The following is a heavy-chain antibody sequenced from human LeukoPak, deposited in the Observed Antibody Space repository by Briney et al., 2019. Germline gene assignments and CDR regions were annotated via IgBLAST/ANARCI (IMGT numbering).Heavy chain of an antibody. V-gene: IGHV3-33*01. J-gene: IGHJ4*02. Sequence: GGSLRLTCAASGFTFSSYGMHWVRQAPGKGLEWVALIWYDGSNKYYADSVKGRLTISRDNSKNTLYLQMNSLRAEDTAVYYCAREGPRGNSQFDYWGQGTLVTVSS. CDR2: IWYDGSNK. D-gene: IGHD2/OR15-2a*01. CDR3: AREGPRGNSQFDY. CDR1: GFTFSSYG.